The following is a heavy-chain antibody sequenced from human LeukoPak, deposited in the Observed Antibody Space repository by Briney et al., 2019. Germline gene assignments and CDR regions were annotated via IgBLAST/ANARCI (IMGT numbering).Heavy chain of an antibody. CDR2: INHSGST. D-gene: IGHD6-6*01. CDR3: ATTALAARRRYFDY. CDR1: GGSFSGCY. J-gene: IGHJ4*02. V-gene: IGHV4-34*01. Sequence: SETLSLTCAVYGGSFSGCYWSWIRQPPGKGLEWIGEINHSGSTNYNPSLKSRVTISVDTSKNQFSLKLSSVTAADTAVYYCATTALAARRRYFDYWGQGTLVTVSS.